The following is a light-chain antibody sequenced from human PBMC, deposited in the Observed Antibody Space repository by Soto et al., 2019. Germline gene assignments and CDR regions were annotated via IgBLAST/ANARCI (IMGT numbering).Light chain of an antibody. J-gene: IGKJ1*01. CDR1: QSISSW. CDR3: QQYYGYSRT. Sequence: EIQMTQSPSTLSASVGERVTITCRASQSISSWLAWYQQKPGKAPTLLIYKASSLESGGASRFSGSGSGTEFTLTISSLQPDDFATYYCQQYYGYSRTFGQGTKVEIK. CDR2: KAS. V-gene: IGKV1-5*03.